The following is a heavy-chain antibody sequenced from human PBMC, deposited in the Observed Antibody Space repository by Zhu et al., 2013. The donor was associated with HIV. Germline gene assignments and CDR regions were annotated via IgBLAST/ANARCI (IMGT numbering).Heavy chain of an antibody. J-gene: IGHJ3*02. CDR1: GYTFTSYA. Sequence: QVQLVQSGAEVKKPGASVKVSCKASGYTFTSYAMHWVRQAPGQRLEWMGWINAGNGNTKYSQKFQGRVTITRDTSASTAYMELSSLRSEDTAVYYCARSGQYYRYAFDIWGQGTMVTVSS. CDR3: ARSGQYYRYAFDI. D-gene: IGHD3-10*01. CDR2: INAGNGNT. V-gene: IGHV1-3*01.